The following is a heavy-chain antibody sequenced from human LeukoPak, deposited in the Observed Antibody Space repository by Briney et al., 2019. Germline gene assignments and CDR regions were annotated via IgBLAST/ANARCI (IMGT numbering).Heavy chain of an antibody. CDR3: TTDGAGGDYWPDY. J-gene: IGHJ4*02. CDR2: IKSKTDDGTT. CDR1: GFTFSSYG. Sequence: PGGSLRLSCAASGFTFSSYGMHWVRQAPGKGLEWVGRIKSKTDDGTTDYAAPVKGRFTISRDDSKNTLYLQMNSLKTEDTAVYYCTTDGAGGDYWPDYWGQGTLVTVSS. D-gene: IGHD4-17*01. V-gene: IGHV3-15*01.